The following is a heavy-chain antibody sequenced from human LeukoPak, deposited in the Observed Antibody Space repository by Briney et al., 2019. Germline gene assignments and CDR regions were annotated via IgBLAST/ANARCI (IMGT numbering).Heavy chain of an antibody. J-gene: IGHJ4*02. Sequence: GGSLRLSCAASGFTFSSHWMHWVRQAPGKGLVWVSRINGAGSSTSYADSVKGRFTISRDNSRNTLYLQMNSLRAEDTAVYYCAKGVRRSSDYSSPVGYWGQGTLVTVSS. CDR2: INGAGSST. V-gene: IGHV3-74*01. D-gene: IGHD3-22*01. CDR3: AKGVRRSSDYSSPVGY. CDR1: GFTFSSHW.